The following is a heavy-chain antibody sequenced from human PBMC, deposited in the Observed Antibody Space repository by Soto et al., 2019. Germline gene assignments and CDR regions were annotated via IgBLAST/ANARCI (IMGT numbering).Heavy chain of an antibody. V-gene: IGHV4-4*07. CDR2: FFISGST. CDR3: ARKVASPGVSGSWRAFDL. Sequence: QVQLQESGPGLVQPSETLSLICTVSGGSISNYFWDWIRQPAGKGLEWIGRFFISGSTNYNASLKSRVTMSVDTSKNHVSLKLTSMAAADTVVYYWARKVASPGVSGSWRAFDLWGQGTKVTVSS. D-gene: IGHD5-12*01. CDR1: GGSISNYF. J-gene: IGHJ3*01.